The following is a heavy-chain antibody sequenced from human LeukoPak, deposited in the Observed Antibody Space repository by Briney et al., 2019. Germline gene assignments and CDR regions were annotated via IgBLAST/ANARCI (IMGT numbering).Heavy chain of an antibody. J-gene: IGHJ4*02. Sequence: GGSLRLSCAASGLTLSNLGMHWVRQAPGKGLEWVARLVYDERSDYADSVKGRFSISRDNSKNTLFLDMSDLRVEDTAVYYCARDLSAAFDFWGQGALVTVSS. V-gene: IGHV3-33*08. D-gene: IGHD6-19*01. CDR3: ARDLSAAFDF. CDR2: LVYDERS. CDR1: GLTLSNLG.